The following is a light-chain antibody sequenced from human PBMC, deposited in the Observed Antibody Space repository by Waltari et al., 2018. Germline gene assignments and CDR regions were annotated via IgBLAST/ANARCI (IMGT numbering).Light chain of an antibody. CDR1: SSNIGSNT. Sequence: QSVLTQPPSASGTPGQRVTISCSGSSSNIGSNTVNWYQQLPGTAPKLLIYGNDQRPSGVPDRFSGSKSDTSASLAINGLQSEDEADYHCAAWDDSLDGYVFGSGTTVNVL. CDR2: GND. CDR3: AAWDDSLDGYV. J-gene: IGLJ6*01. V-gene: IGLV1-44*01.